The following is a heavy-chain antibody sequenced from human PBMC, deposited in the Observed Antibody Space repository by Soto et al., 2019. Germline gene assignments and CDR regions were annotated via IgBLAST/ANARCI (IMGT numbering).Heavy chain of an antibody. Sequence: TLSLTCAVSGGSISRGGYSWSWIRQPPGKGLEWIGYIYHSGSTYYNPSLKSRVTISVDRSKNQFSLKLSSVTAADTAVYYCARDHPHSYGIYYFDYWGQGTLVTVSS. CDR1: GGSISRGGYS. CDR2: IYHSGST. J-gene: IGHJ4*02. CDR3: ARDHPHSYGIYYFDY. V-gene: IGHV4-30-2*01. D-gene: IGHD5-18*01.